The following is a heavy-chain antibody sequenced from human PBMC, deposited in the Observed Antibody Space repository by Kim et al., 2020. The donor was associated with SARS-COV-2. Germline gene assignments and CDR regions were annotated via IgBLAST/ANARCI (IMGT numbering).Heavy chain of an antibody. Sequence: GGSLRLSCAASGFTVSSNYMSWVRQAPGKGLEWVSVIYSGGSTYYADSVKGRFTISRDNSKNTLYLQMNSLRAEDTAVYYCARDWRDYSNYVMNGMDVWGQGTTVTVSS. V-gene: IGHV3-53*01. CDR2: IYSGGST. J-gene: IGHJ6*02. D-gene: IGHD4-4*01. CDR1: GFTVSSNY. CDR3: ARDWRDYSNYVMNGMDV.